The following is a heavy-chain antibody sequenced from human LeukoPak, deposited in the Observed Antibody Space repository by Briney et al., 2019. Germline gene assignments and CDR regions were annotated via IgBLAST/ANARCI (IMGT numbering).Heavy chain of an antibody. CDR3: ARRITMVRGVYYKGMDV. CDR2: VYYSGST. V-gene: IGHV4-59*08. Sequence: MSSETLSLTCTVSGDSIPGDYWTWIRQPPGKGLQWLGYVYYSGSTNYSPSLKRRATISVDTSKNQFSLKLSSVTAADTAVYCARRITMVRGVYYKGMDVWGQGTTVIVSS. D-gene: IGHD3-10*01. J-gene: IGHJ6*02. CDR1: GDSIPGDY.